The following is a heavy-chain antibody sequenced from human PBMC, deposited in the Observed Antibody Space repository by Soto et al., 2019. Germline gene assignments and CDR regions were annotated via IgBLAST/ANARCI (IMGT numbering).Heavy chain of an antibody. V-gene: IGHV1-69*17. CDR1: AGTFNSYA. D-gene: IGHD3-3*01. CDR2: IIPIFGIT. CDR3: ARAWKIEKFGVISMSKGLDV. Sequence: QALLEQSGAEMKKPGASLTVSCKASAGTFNSYAISWVRQAPGQGLEWMGGIIPIFGITNYAQKFQDRLTLTADKVTDTAYMELISLTSDDTAVYYCARAWKIEKFGVISMSKGLDVWGQGTTVTVSS. J-gene: IGHJ6*02.